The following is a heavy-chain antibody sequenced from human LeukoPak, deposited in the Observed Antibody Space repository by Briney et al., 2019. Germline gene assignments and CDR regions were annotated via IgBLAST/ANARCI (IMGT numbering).Heavy chain of an antibody. CDR2: IYYSGST. CDR3: ARQQLSGSPRFDY. CDR1: GGSISSSSYY. D-gene: IGHD1-26*01. Sequence: PSETLSLTCTVSGGSISSSSYYWGWIRQPPGKGLEWIGSIYYSGSTYYNPSLKSRVTISVDTSKNQFSLKLSSVTAADTAVYYCARQQLSGSPRFDYWGQGTLVTVSS. V-gene: IGHV4-39*01. J-gene: IGHJ4*02.